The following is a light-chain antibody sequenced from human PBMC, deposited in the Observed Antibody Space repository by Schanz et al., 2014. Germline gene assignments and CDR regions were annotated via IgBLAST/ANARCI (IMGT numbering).Light chain of an antibody. CDR1: SSDIGGYDY. Sequence: QSALTQPASMSGSPGQSITISCNGSSSDIGGYDYVSWYRQYPGKAPKLMIYDVFNRPSGVSHRFSGSKSGNTASLTVSGLQAEDEADYYCSSYAGSDNLIFGGGTKLTVL. J-gene: IGLJ2*01. CDR3: SSYAGSDNLI. CDR2: DVF. V-gene: IGLV2-14*01.